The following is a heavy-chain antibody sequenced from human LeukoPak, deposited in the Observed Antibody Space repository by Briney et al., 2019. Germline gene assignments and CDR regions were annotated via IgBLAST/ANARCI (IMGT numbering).Heavy chain of an antibody. CDR1: GFTFTNAW. J-gene: IGHJ4*02. Sequence: GGSLRLSCAASGFTFTNAWMNWVRQAPGKGLEWVGRIKDKADGGTTDYAAPVKGRFTISRDDSKNMVYLQMNSLKTEDTAIFYCSTDNYCGYSTFCQWGQGTQVTVSS. V-gene: IGHV3-15*01. CDR2: IKDKADGGTT. CDR3: STDNYCGYSTFCQ. D-gene: IGHD5-12*01.